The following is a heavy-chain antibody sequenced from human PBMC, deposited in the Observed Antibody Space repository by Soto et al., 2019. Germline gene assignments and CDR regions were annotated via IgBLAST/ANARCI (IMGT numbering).Heavy chain of an antibody. CDR3: ASESSSPNYYYYGMDV. V-gene: IGHV1-69*01. CDR1: GGTFSSYA. CDR2: IIPLVGSP. J-gene: IGHJ6*02. D-gene: IGHD2-2*01. Sequence: QVQLVQSGAEVQKPGSSVKVSCRASGGTFSSYAVSWVRQAPGQGLEWMGVIIPLVGSPKYAQKFQGRVTITADDSATTAYMELTGLRSDDTAVYYCASESSSPNYYYYGMDVWGQGTTVTVSS.